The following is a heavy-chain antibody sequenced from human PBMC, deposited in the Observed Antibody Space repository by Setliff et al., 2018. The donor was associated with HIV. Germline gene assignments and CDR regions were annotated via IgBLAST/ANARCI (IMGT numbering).Heavy chain of an antibody. CDR1: GGSIRSIDYF. Sequence: SETLSLTCTVSGGSIRSIDYFWGWIRQPPGKGLEWLGNIGNIYYGGTTYYNPSLKGRITISVFTSSQQLSLTLTSVTPADTAVYYCARMGAARPLYYYGMDVWGRGTTVTVSS. D-gene: IGHD6-6*01. V-gene: IGHV4-39*01. J-gene: IGHJ6*02. CDR2: IYYGGTT. CDR3: ARMGAARPLYYYGMDV.